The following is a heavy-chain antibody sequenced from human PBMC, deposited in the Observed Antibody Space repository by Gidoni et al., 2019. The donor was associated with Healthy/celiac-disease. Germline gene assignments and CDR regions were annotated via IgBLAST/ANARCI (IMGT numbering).Heavy chain of an antibody. V-gene: IGHV4-34*01. CDR3: ARAVIAVAAFDY. CDR1: GGSFSGYY. Sequence: QVQLQQWGAGLLKPSATLSLTCAVYGGSFSGYYWSWIRQPPGKGLEWIGEINHSGSTNYNPSLKSRVTISVDTSKNQFSLKLSSVTAADTAVYYCARAVIAVAAFDYWGQGTLVTVSS. J-gene: IGHJ4*02. D-gene: IGHD6-19*01. CDR2: INHSGST.